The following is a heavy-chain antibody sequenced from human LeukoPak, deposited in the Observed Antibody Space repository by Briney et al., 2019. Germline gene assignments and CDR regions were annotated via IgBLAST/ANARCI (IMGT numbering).Heavy chain of an antibody. CDR2: INHSGST. CDR3: ARGPETSSEMTTVTTSAFDI. Sequence: SETLSLTCAVYGGSFSGYYWSWIRQPPGKGLEWIGEINHSGSTNYNPSLKSRVTISVDTSKNQFSLKLSSVTAADTAVYYCARGPETSSEMTTVTTSAFDIWGQGTMVTVSS. V-gene: IGHV4-34*01. D-gene: IGHD4-17*01. CDR1: GGSFSGYY. J-gene: IGHJ3*02.